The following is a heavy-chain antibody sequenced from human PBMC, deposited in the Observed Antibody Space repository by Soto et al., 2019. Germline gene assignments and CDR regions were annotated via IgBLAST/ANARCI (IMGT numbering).Heavy chain of an antibody. CDR2: MTNSGGAT. CDR1: GFTFSSNA. D-gene: IGHD2-2*01. J-gene: IGHJ6*02. V-gene: IGHV3-23*05. CDR3: AKVVAGDTGARGMDV. Sequence: GGSLRLSCAASGFTFSSNAMSWVRQAPGKGLEWVSAMTNSGGATYYADSVKGRFTISRDNSKNTLYLQMSSLRAEDTALYYCAKVVAGDTGARGMDVWRQGTTVTVSS.